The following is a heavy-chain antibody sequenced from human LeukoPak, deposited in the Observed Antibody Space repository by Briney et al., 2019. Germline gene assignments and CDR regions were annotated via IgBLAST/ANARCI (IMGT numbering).Heavy chain of an antibody. CDR3: TTDWYYDQLPDI. D-gene: IGHD3-22*01. CDR2: IKSKTDGGTT. CDR1: GFTFSNAW. J-gene: IGHJ3*02. Sequence: GGSLRLSCAASGFTFSNAWMSWVRQAPGKGLEWVGRIKSKTDGGTTDYAAPVKGRFTISRDDSKNTPYLQMNSLKTEDTAVYYCTTDWYYDQLPDIWGQGTMVTVSS. V-gene: IGHV3-15*01.